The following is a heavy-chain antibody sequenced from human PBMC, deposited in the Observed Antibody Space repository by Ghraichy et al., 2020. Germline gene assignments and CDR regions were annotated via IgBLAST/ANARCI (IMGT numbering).Heavy chain of an antibody. CDR2: ISSSSSYI. D-gene: IGHD3-10*01. CDR3: ARGPVWFGEDYIDY. CDR1: GFTFSSYS. J-gene: IGHJ4*02. V-gene: IGHV3-21*01. Sequence: GGSLRLSCAASGFTFSSYSMNWVRQAPGKGLEWVSSISSSSSYIYYADSVKGRFTISRDNAKNSLYLQMNSLRAEDTAVYYCARGPVWFGEDYIDYWGQGTLVTVSS.